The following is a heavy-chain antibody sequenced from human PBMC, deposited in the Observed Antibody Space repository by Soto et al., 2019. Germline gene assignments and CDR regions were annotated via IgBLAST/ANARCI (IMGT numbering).Heavy chain of an antibody. CDR2: TDYSGNT. CDR1: SDSISSYY. Sequence: QVQLQESGPGLVRPSETLSLTCTVSSDSISSYYWIWIRQSPGKGLEWIGYTDYSGNTNYNPALQRGVTISGDTSKNQCYLRPSSVPASDTAVYYCARAVVDPLYHLDYWGQGTLVTVSS. V-gene: IGHV4-59*08. D-gene: IGHD3-22*01. J-gene: IGHJ4*02. CDR3: ARAVVDPLYHLDY.